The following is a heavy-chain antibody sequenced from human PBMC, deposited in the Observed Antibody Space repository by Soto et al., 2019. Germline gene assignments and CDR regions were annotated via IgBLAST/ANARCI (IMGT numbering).Heavy chain of an antibody. Sequence: SETLSLTCTVSGGSISSGGYYWSWIRQHPGKGLEWIGYIYYSGSTYYNPSLKSRVTISVDTSKNQFSLKLSSVTAADTAVYYCAREGRYFDSAYVRFDPWGQGTLVTVPS. V-gene: IGHV4-31*03. CDR2: IYYSGST. CDR1: GGSISSGGYY. D-gene: IGHD3-9*01. CDR3: AREGRYFDSAYVRFDP. J-gene: IGHJ5*02.